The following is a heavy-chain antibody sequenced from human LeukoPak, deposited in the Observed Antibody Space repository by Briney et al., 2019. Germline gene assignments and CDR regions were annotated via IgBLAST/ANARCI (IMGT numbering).Heavy chain of an antibody. Sequence: GGSLRLSCAASGFTFSSYAMSWVRQAPGKGLEWVSYITSNGYSVYYAASVKGRFTISRDNAKNSLYLQVNSLTAEDTAVYYCARAGVDTSGYYYQGFDYWGQGTLVTVSS. CDR2: ITSNGYSV. J-gene: IGHJ4*02. D-gene: IGHD3-3*01. CDR1: GFTFSSYA. CDR3: ARAGVDTSGYYYQGFDY. V-gene: IGHV3-48*04.